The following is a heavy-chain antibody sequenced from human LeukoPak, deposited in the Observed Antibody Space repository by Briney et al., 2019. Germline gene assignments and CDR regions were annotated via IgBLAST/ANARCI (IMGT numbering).Heavy chain of an antibody. CDR2: VYYSGST. D-gene: IGHD3-10*01. V-gene: IGHV4-59*01. Sequence: PSETLSLTCTVSGGSFEHYYWGWLRQPPGKGLEGIGYVYYSGSTDYSPSLKSRLTISADTSKNQFSLKLRSVSAADTAVYYCASHRRSHGSGYWGQGILVTVSS. CDR1: GGSFEHYY. CDR3: ASHRRSHGSGY. J-gene: IGHJ4*02.